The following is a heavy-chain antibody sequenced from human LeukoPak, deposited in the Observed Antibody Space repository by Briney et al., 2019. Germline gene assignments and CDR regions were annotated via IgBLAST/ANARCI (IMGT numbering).Heavy chain of an antibody. CDR1: GFTFITYW. V-gene: IGHV3-7*01. Sequence: PGGSLSLSYAASGFTFITYWMAWVRQAPGKGLEWVANIKGDESAKHQADSVKGRFTISRDNAQNSVYLQMSSLRGEDTADYYCARDVGGSLDYWGQRTLVPVSS. CDR2: IKGDESAK. J-gene: IGHJ4*02. CDR3: ARDVGGSLDY. D-gene: IGHD1-26*01.